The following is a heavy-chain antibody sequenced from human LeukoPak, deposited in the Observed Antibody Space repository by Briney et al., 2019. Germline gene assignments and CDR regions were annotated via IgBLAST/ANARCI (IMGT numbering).Heavy chain of an antibody. CDR1: GGTFSSYA. J-gene: IGHJ4*02. D-gene: IGHD3-10*01. V-gene: IGHV1-69*05. CDR2: IIPIFGTA. Sequence: ASVKVSCKASGGTFSSYATSWVRQAPGQGLEWMGGIIPIFGTANYAQKFQGRVTITTDESTSTAYMELSSLRSEDTAVYYCARVSGFGELLHAFDYWGQGTLVTVSS. CDR3: ARVSGFGELLHAFDY.